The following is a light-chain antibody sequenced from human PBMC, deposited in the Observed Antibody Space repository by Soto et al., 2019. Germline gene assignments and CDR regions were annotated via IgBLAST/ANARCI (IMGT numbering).Light chain of an antibody. CDR1: SSDVGGYNY. CDR2: EVS. CDR3: SSYTSISTWV. Sequence: QSVLTQPASVSGSPGQSITISCTGTSSDVGGYNYVSWYQQTPGKAPKLMIYEVSNRPSGVSHRFSGSKSGNTASLTISGLQAEDEADYYCSSYTSISTWVFGGGSKVTVL. J-gene: IGLJ3*02. V-gene: IGLV2-14*01.